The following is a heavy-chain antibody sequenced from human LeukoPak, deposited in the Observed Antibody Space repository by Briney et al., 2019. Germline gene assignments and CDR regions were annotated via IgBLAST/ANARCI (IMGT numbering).Heavy chain of an antibody. V-gene: IGHV3-21*01. CDR1: GFTFSSYS. J-gene: IGHJ4*02. CDR3: ARVQVAVQSVFDYFDY. Sequence: GGSLRLSCAASGFTFSSYSMNWVRQAPGKGLEWVSSISSSSSYIYYVDSVKGRFTISRDNAKNSLYLQMNSLRAEDTAVYFCARVQVAVQSVFDYFDYWGQGTLVTVSS. D-gene: IGHD2-2*01. CDR2: ISSSSSYI.